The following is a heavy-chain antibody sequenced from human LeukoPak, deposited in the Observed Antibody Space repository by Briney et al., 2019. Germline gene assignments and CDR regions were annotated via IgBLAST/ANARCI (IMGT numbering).Heavy chain of an antibody. D-gene: IGHD2-15*01. J-gene: IGHJ2*01. Sequence: GPSLRLSXAXSGFTFSDYAMVWVRQAPGKGLEWVAIISYDGSHKFYAESVQGRFTMSRDNSNSTLYLQLNPLTTDDTAVYYCARGRGGRGWYYDFWGRGTLVTVSS. CDR3: ARGRGGRGWYYDF. CDR1: GFTFSDYA. V-gene: IGHV3-30*04. CDR2: ISYDGSHK.